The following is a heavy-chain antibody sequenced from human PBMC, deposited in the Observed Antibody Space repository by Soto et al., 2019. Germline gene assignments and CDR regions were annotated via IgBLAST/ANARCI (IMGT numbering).Heavy chain of an antibody. Sequence: EVQLVESGGGLVQPGGSLRLSCAASGFTFSSYWMHWVRQAPGKGLVWVSRINSDGSSTSYADSVKGRFTISRDNAKNTRYLQMNSLRAEDTAVYYCARGTTMVRGLSDWGQGTLVTVSS. D-gene: IGHD3-10*01. V-gene: IGHV3-74*01. CDR2: INSDGSST. CDR3: ARGTTMVRGLSD. CDR1: GFTFSSYW. J-gene: IGHJ4*02.